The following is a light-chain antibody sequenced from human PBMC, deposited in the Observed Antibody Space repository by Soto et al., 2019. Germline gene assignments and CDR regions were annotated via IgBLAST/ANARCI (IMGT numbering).Light chain of an antibody. V-gene: IGKV1-12*01. CDR3: QQSYGTPIT. J-gene: IGKJ5*01. Sequence: DIQMTQSPSSVSASVGDRITITCRASQGISSWLAWYQQKPGKAPNLLIYVASSLQSEVPSRFSGSGSGTDFTLTITSLQPEDFATYYCQQSYGTPITFGQGTRLEIK. CDR2: VAS. CDR1: QGISSW.